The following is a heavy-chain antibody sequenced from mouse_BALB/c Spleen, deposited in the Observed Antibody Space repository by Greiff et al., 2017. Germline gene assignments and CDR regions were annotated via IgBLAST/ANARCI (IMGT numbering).Heavy chain of an antibody. CDR3: ARDRGGTFDY. J-gene: IGHJ2*01. V-gene: IGHV5-4*02. CDR2: ISDGGSYT. Sequence: EVKVVESGGGLVKPGGSLKLSCAASGFTFSDYYMYWVRQTPEKRLEWVATISDGGSYTYYPDSVKGRFTISRDNAKNNLYLQMSSLKSEDTAMYYCARDRGGTFDYWGQGTTLTVSS. D-gene: IGHD4-1*01. CDR1: GFTFSDYY.